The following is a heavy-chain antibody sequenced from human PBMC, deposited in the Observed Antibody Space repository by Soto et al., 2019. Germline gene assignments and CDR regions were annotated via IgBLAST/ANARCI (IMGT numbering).Heavy chain of an antibody. J-gene: IGHJ4*02. V-gene: IGHV3-30*18. CDR2: MSYDGSHK. D-gene: IGHD6-6*01. CDR3: AKEMYPRTVLDSSSPWGDY. Sequence: GGSLRFPCEVPGFTLSDYGMHRVPPAPGEGPEWVAVMSYDGSHKYYADSVKGRFTISRDLSGNTLFLQMNSLRLENTAVYFCAKEMYPRTVLDSSSPWGDYWGQGTLVTVSS. CDR1: GFTLSDYG.